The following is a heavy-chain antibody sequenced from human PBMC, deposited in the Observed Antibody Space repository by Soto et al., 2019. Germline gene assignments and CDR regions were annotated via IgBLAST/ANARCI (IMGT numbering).Heavy chain of an antibody. Sequence: LRLSCAASGFTFSNAWMSWVRQAPGKGLEWVGRIKSKTDGGTTDYAAPVKGRFTISRDDSKNTLYLQMNSLKTEDTAVYYCTTDRRPNYDFWSGYYKRYYYGMDVWGQGTTVTVSS. D-gene: IGHD3-3*01. V-gene: IGHV3-15*01. CDR2: IKSKTDGGTT. CDR3: TTDRRPNYDFWSGYYKRYYYGMDV. J-gene: IGHJ6*02. CDR1: GFTFSNAW.